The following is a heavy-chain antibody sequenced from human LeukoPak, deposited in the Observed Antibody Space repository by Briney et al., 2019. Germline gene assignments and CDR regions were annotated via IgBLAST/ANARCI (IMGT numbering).Heavy chain of an antibody. V-gene: IGHV4-38-2*02. D-gene: IGHD2-15*01. CDR1: GDSLTGYY. J-gene: IGHJ6*03. CDR2: IYYTGNT. Sequence: NPSETLSLTCTVSGDSLTGYYWGWIRQPPGQGLEWIGNIYYTGNTYYNPSLKSRVTISVDTSKNQFSLKLSSVTAADTAVYYCARGIVVVAQLGFYFYYMDVWGKGTTVTISS. CDR3: ARGIVVVAQLGFYFYYMDV.